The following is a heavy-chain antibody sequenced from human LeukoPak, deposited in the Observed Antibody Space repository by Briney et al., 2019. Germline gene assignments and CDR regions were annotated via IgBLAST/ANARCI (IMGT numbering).Heavy chain of an antibody. CDR3: AREEVSVISDTCCSGLGY. Sequence: ASVKVSCKASGYTFTGFYMHWVGQAPGPGLEGMGWINPNSGGTNYAQKFQGRVTMTRDTSINTAYMELSSLRSDDTAVYYCAREEVSVISDTCCSGLGYWGQGTLVTVPS. CDR1: GYTFTGFY. D-gene: IGHD3-10*01. CDR2: INPNSGGT. V-gene: IGHV1-2*02. J-gene: IGHJ4*02.